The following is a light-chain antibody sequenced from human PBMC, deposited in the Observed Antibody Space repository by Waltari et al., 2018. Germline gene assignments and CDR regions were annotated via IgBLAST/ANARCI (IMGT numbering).Light chain of an antibody. V-gene: IGKV3-11*01. CDR1: QSVRNY. CDR3: QQRNSWPLT. J-gene: IGKJ4*01. Sequence: EIVLTQSPATLSLSPGERATLSCRASQSVRNYLAWYQQKPGQAPRLLIYDASDRATGIPARFSGSGSGTDFTLTISSLEPKDFAVYYCQQRNSWPLTFGGGTKVEIK. CDR2: DAS.